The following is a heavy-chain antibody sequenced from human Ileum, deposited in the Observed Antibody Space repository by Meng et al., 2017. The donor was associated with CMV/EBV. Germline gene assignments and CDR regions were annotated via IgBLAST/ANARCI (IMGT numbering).Heavy chain of an antibody. J-gene: IGHJ4*02. V-gene: IGHV1-2*02. D-gene: IGHD6-13*01. Sequence: QVQLGQCVTEVKKPGASVKVSCKTSGYTFTTYYIHWVRQAPRQGLEWMGWIDPKSGGTDYAQNFQGRVTMTGDTSISTAYMELSSLRSDDTAVYYCAKVTAGTVAFDYWGQGTLVTVSS. CDR3: AKVTAGTVAFDY. CDR2: IDPKSGGT. CDR1: GYTFTTYY.